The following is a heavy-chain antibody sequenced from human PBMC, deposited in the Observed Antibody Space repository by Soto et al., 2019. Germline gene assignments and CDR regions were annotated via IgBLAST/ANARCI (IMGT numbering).Heavy chain of an antibody. CDR1: GGSFKSGSYS. V-gene: IGHV4-61*01. CDR2: VYHTGRT. CDR3: ARDFAYFDS. J-gene: IGHJ4*02. D-gene: IGHD3-3*01. Sequence: QVQLQESGPGLVKPSETLSLTCTVSGGSFKSGSYSWSWIRQPPGKGLEWIGYVYHTGRTSYNPSLKCRASISMDPSKNPFSLNLDSVTAADTAVYFCARDFAYFDSWGQGTMVTVSS.